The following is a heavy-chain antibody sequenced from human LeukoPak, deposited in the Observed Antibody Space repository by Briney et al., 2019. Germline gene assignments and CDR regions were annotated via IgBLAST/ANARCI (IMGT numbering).Heavy chain of an antibody. CDR1: GGSISSGGYS. J-gene: IGHJ5*02. V-gene: IGHV4-30-2*01. CDR2: IYHSGST. Sequence: SETLSLTCAVSGGSISSGGYSWSWIRQPPGKGLEWIGYIYHSGSTYYNPSLKSRVTISVDRSKNQFSLKLSSVTAADTAVYYCATDGAGFDTWGQGVLVTVSS. CDR3: ATDGAGFDT.